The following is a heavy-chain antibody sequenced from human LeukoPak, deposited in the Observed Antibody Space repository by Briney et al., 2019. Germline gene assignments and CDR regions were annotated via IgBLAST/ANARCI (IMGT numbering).Heavy chain of an antibody. D-gene: IGHD1-26*01. J-gene: IGHJ4*02. CDR1: GGSILTTNW. V-gene: IGHV4-4*02. Sequence: PSETLSLTCAVSGGSILTTNWWSWVRQPPGKGLEWIGEVHLSGASNYNPSLKSRVNMSIDKSKNQLSLELSSVTAADTAIYYCTRESGAFSAFGFWGEGALVTVSS. CDR3: TRESGAFSAFGF. CDR2: VHLSGAS.